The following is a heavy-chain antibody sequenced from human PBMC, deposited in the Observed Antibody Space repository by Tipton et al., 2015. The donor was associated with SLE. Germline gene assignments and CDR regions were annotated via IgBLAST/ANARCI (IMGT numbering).Heavy chain of an antibody. V-gene: IGHV4-61*02. CDR3: AISSGSYYGEFDY. J-gene: IGHJ4*02. Sequence: TLSLTCTVSGGSISSGSYYWSWIRQPAGKGLEWIGRIYTSGSTNYNPSLKSRVTISVDTSKNQFSLKLSSVTAADTAVYYCAISSGSYYGEFDYWGQGTLVTVSS. CDR2: IYTSGST. CDR1: GGSISSGSYY. D-gene: IGHD1-26*01.